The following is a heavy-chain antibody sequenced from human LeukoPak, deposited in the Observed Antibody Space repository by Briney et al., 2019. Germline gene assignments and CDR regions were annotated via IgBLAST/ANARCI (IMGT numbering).Heavy chain of an antibody. CDR1: GFTFSSHW. V-gene: IGHV3-7*01. CDR2: IKKDGSEK. Sequence: GGSLRLSCAASGFTFSSHWMSWVRQAPGKGLEWLANIKKDGSEKYYVDSVKGRFTISRDHATTSLYLQMNSLRAEDTAVYYCARDLSGVTGYTYGRGIDYWGQGTLVTVSS. CDR3: ARDLSGVTGYTYGRGIDY. J-gene: IGHJ4*02. D-gene: IGHD5-18*01.